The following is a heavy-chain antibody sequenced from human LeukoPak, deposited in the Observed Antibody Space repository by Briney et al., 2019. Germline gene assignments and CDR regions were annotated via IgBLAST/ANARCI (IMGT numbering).Heavy chain of an antibody. CDR2: IYHSGST. CDR1: GGSISSGGYS. CDR3: ARAMVRGAYNWFDP. V-gene: IGHV4-30-2*01. J-gene: IGHJ5*02. D-gene: IGHD3-10*01. Sequence: SETLSLTCAVSGGSISSGGYSWSWIRQPPGKGLEWIGYIYHSGSTYYNPSLKSRVTISVDRSKNQFSLKLSSVTAADTAVYYCARAMVRGAYNWFDPWGQGTLVTVSS.